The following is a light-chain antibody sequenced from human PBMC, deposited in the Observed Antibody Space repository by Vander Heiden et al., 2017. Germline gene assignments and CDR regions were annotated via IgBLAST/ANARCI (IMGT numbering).Light chain of an antibody. Sequence: SYVLTHPPSVSVAQVQRGRIPRGVNNLGSKSVHWDQQKPGQAPVLVVYADSDRPSGIPERFSGSNSGNTATLTIRRVEAGDEADYYCQVWDSSSDHPDWVFGGGTKLTVL. J-gene: IGLJ3*02. CDR1: NLGSKS. CDR3: QVWDSSSDHPDWV. V-gene: IGLV3-21*02. CDR2: ADS.